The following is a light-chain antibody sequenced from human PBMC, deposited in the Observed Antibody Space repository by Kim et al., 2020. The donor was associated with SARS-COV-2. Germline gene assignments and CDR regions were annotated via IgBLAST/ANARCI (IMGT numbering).Light chain of an antibody. CDR2: YAS. V-gene: IGKV3-11*01. J-gene: IGKJ5*01. CDR3: RPRRSYPA. CDR1: HSVNSY. Sequence: EIVLTQSPATLSLSPGERATLSCMTSHSVNSYLAWYQQKPAQAPRLLIYYASVRPTGVPVRFRGSGSGTDFTLPISSLGPEDVAVYYCRPRRSYPAFRQGTRLEIK.